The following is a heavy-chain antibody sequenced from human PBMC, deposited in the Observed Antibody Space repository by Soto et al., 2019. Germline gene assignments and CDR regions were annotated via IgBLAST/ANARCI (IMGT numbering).Heavy chain of an antibody. J-gene: IGHJ5*02. CDR2: IYYSGST. V-gene: IGHV4-31*01. CDR1: GASVSSGYNY. CDR3: ARAGGNWFDP. D-gene: IGHD3-16*01. Sequence: QVQLQESGPGLVRPSQTLSLTCTVSGASVSSGYNYWNWIRQHPGEGLEWIGYIYYSGSTSYNPSLKSPVTLPAATSQNQLSLNLPPVTVAATALYYCARAGGNWFDPWGQGTLVTVSS.